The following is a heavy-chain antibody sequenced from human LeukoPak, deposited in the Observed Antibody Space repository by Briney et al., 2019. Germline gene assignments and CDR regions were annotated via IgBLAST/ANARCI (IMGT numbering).Heavy chain of an antibody. CDR3: ARWGSSWLSWFDP. D-gene: IGHD6-13*01. CDR1: GGSISSSSYY. V-gene: IGHV4-39*07. Sequence: SETLSLTCTVSGGSISSSSYYWGWIRQPPGKGLEWIASIYYSGSTYYNPSLKSRVTIAVDTSKNQFSLKLRSVTAADTAVYYCARWGSSWLSWFDPWGQGTLVIVSS. CDR2: IYYSGST. J-gene: IGHJ5*02.